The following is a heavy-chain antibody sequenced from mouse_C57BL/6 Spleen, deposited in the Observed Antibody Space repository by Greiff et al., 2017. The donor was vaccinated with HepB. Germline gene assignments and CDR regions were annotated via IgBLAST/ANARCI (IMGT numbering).Heavy chain of an antibody. CDR3: ARYDGYYVRYAMDY. D-gene: IGHD2-3*01. CDR1: GYTFTSYW. J-gene: IGHJ4*01. V-gene: IGHV1-55*01. CDR2: IYPGSGST. Sequence: QVQLQQSGAELVKPGASVKMSCKASGYTFTSYWITWVKQRPGQGLEWIGDIYPGSGSTNYNEKFKSKATLTVDTSSSTAYMQLSSLTSEDSAVYYCARYDGYYVRYAMDYWGQGTSVTVSS.